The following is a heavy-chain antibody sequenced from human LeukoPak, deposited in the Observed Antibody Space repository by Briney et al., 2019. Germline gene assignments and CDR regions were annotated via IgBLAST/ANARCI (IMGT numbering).Heavy chain of an antibody. CDR1: GYTFNGYY. D-gene: IGHD2-8*01. CDR2: ISPNNGGT. J-gene: IGHJ4*01. V-gene: IGHV1-2*02. Sequence: ASVKVSCKASGYTFNGYYMHWVRQAPGQGLEWMGWISPNNGGTNYAQKFQGRVTMTRDTSISTAYMELSRLGSDDTAVYYCAKDQNGGDYWGQGTLVTVSS. CDR3: AKDQNGGDY.